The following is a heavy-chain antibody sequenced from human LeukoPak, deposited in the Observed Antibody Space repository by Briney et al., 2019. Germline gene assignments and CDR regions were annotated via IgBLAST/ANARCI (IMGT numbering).Heavy chain of an antibody. D-gene: IGHD3-16*01. CDR1: GFTFSSYW. J-gene: IGHJ3*01. CDR2: IKEDGSGK. Sequence: PGGSLRLSCAASGFTFSSYWMSWIRQAPGKGLEWVANIKEDGSGKNYVDSVKGRFTISRDNAKNSLYLQMNSLRAEDTAVYSCSRDFGGLWGQGTMVTVSS. CDR3: SRDFGGL. V-gene: IGHV3-7*01.